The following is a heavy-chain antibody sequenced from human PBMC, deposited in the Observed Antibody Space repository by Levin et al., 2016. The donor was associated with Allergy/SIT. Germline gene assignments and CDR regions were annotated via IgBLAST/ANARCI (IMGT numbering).Heavy chain of an antibody. CDR1: GYTFTSYA. J-gene: IGHJ6*02. Sequence: ASVKVSCKASGYTFTSYAMHWVRQAPGQRLEWMGWINAGNGNTKYSQKFQGRVTITRDTSASTAYMELSSLRSEDTAVYYCARAGASAGPRVVPAAILGGYYGMDVWGQGTTVTVSS. D-gene: IGHD2-2*01. V-gene: IGHV1-3*01. CDR2: INAGNGNT. CDR3: ARAGASAGPRVVPAAILGGYYGMDV.